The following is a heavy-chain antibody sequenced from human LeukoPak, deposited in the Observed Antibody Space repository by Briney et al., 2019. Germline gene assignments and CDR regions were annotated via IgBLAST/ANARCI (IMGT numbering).Heavy chain of an antibody. CDR1: GGSFSGYY. D-gene: IGHD3-10*01. CDR3: ARPAMVRRYGNYMDD. V-gene: IGHV4-34*01. J-gene: IGHJ6*03. Sequence: PSETLSLTCAVSGGSFSGYYWSWIRQPPGKGLEWIGEINHSGSTNYNPSLKSRVTISVDTSKNQFSLKLSSVTAADTAVYYCARPAMVRRYGNYMDDWGKGTPVTVSS. CDR2: INHSGST.